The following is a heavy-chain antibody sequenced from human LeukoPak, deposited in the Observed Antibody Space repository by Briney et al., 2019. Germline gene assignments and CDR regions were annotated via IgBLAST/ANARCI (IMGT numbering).Heavy chain of an antibody. V-gene: IGHV5-51*01. J-gene: IGHJ1*01. CDR2: IYPGDSDT. CDR3: ARVSDSTSNFFFPH. D-gene: IGHD2-2*01. Sequence: GESLKISCTGSGYTFTSYWMGWVRQMPGKGLEWRGIIYPGDSDTRYSPSFQGQVTISADKSISTAYLQWSRLKVSDTAMYYCARVSDSTSNFFFPHWGQRTLVTVSS. CDR1: GYTFTSYW.